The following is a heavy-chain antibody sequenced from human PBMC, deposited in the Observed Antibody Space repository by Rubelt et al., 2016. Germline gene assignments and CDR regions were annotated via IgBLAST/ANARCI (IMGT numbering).Heavy chain of an antibody. CDR1: GFSLSTSGVG. J-gene: IGHJ4*02. V-gene: IGHV2-5*02. CDR3: AQGAYSSGWYYSGY. CDR2: IYWDDDK. D-gene: IGHD6-19*01. Sequence: QITLKESGPTLVKPTQTLTLTCTFSGFSLSTSGVGVGWIRQPPGKALEWLALIYWDDDKRYSPSLKSRITSTKDTSKSQGVLKRTNMDPVETATYYCAQGAYSSGWYYSGYWGQGTLVTVSS.